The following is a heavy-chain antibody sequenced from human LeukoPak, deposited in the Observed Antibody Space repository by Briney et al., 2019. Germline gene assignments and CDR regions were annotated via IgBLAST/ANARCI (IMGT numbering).Heavy chain of an antibody. CDR1: GFTFSDYY. D-gene: IGHD3-16*02. Sequence: GGSLRLSCAASGFTFSDYYMSWIRQAPGKGLEWVSYISSSGSTIYYADSVKGRFTISRDNAKNSLYLQMNSLRAEDTAVYYRASGIAVWGSYRRTVPYWGQGTLVTVSS. CDR2: ISSSGSTI. CDR3: ASGIAVWGSYRRTVPY. V-gene: IGHV3-11*04. J-gene: IGHJ4*02.